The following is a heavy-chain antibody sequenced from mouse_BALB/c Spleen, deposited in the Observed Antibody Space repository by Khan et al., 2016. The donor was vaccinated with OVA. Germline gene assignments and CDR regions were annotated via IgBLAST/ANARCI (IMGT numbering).Heavy chain of an antibody. CDR3: NRAYVRCAY. D-gene: IGHD2-14*01. Sequence: EVQLKQSGAELVRSGASVKLSCTASGFNIKDYYLHWVKQRPKQGLAWIGWIDPENGDTEYAPKFQGKATMTAEKSSKPAYLQLSSLISDDTAVYYCNRAYVRCAYWGQGTLVTVSA. CDR2: IDPENGDT. CDR1: GFNIKDYY. J-gene: IGHJ3*01. V-gene: IGHV14-4*02.